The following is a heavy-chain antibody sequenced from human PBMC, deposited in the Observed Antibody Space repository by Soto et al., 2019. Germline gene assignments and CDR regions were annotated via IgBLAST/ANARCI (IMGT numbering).Heavy chain of an antibody. J-gene: IGHJ4*02. V-gene: IGHV5-10-1*01. CDR1: GYSFTSYW. D-gene: IGHD6-19*01. CDR2: IDPSDSYT. CDR3: ARLAMWSRYSSGGFDY. Sequence: GESLKSSCKGSGYSFTSYWISWVRQMPVKGLEWMGRIDPSDSYTNYSPSFQGHVTISADKSISTAYLQWSSLKASDTAMYYCARLAMWSRYSSGGFDYWGQGTLVTVSS.